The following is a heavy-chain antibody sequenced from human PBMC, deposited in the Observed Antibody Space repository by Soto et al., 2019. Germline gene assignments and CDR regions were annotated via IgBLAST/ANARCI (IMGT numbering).Heavy chain of an antibody. D-gene: IGHD3-10*01. CDR3: ARSTMVRGATYGMDV. Sequence: IRQHPGKGLEWIGYIYYSGSTYYNPSLKSRVTISVDTSKNQFSLKLSSVTAADTAVYYCARSTMVRGATYGMDVWGQGTTVTVSS. V-gene: IGHV4-31*02. CDR2: IYYSGST. J-gene: IGHJ6*02.